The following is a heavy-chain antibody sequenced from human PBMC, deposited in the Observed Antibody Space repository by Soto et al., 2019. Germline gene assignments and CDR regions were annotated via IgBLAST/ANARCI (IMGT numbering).Heavy chain of an antibody. CDR1: GFSLSSTRVA. CDR2: IYWDDDK. Sequence: QITLKESGPTLVKPTQTLTLTCTFSGFSLSSTRVAVGWIRQPPGKALEWLALIYWDDDKRYTPFLKSRLTNTKDTSKNQVVLTMTNMDAVDTATYYCAHSVVAGLGYYFDYWGQGTLVTVSS. D-gene: IGHD6-19*01. V-gene: IGHV2-5*02. CDR3: AHSVVAGLGYYFDY. J-gene: IGHJ4*02.